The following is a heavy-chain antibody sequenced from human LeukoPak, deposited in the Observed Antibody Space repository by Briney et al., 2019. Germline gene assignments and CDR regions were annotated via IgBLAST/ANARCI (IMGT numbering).Heavy chain of an antibody. J-gene: IGHJ4*02. CDR3: ARGFGDYCSGGSCPEVY. V-gene: IGHV3-23*01. CDR1: GFTFNNYA. D-gene: IGHD2-15*01. CDR2: ISRNGDST. Sequence: GGSLRLSCAASGFTFNNYAMSWVRHAPGKGLEWVSAISRNGDSTYYADSVKGRITISRDNSKNTLYLQMNSLRAEDTAVYYCARGFGDYCSGGSCPEVYWGQGTLVTVSS.